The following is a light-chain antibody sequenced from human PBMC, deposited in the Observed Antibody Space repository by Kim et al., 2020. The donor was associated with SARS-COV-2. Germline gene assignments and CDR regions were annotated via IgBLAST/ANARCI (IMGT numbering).Light chain of an antibody. CDR2: DAS. Sequence: GEGATHTGRDSRSVRNNVAGYQKKPGQSPRLLIYDASTRATGIPARFSGSESGTEFTLTITSRQSEDFAVYYCQHYDNMPPWTFGQGTKVDIK. CDR3: QHYDNMPPWT. J-gene: IGKJ1*01. CDR1: RSVRNN. V-gene: IGKV3-15*01.